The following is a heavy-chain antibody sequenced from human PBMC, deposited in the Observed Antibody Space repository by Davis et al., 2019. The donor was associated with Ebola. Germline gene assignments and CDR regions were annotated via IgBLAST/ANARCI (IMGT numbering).Heavy chain of an antibody. V-gene: IGHV1-69*13. J-gene: IGHJ5*02. D-gene: IGHD3-22*01. CDR1: GGTFSSYA. CDR3: ARDKSSGYYSWFDP. CDR2: IIPIFGTA. Sequence: AASVKVSCKASGGTFSSYAISWVRHAPGQGLEWMGGIIPIFGTANYAQKFQGRVTITADESTSTAYMELSSLRSEDTAVYYCARDKSSGYYSWFDPWGQGTLVTVSS.